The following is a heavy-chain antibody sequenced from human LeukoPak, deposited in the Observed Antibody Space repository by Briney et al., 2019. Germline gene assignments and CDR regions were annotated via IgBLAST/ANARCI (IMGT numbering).Heavy chain of an antibody. Sequence: ASVKVSCKASGYTFTSYGISWVRQAPGQGLEWMGWISAYNGNTSYAQKLQGRVTMTTDTSTSTAYMELRSLRSDDTAVYYCARLHSSGWSNYFDYWGQGTLVTVSS. CDR1: GYTFTSYG. D-gene: IGHD6-19*01. CDR2: ISAYNGNT. V-gene: IGHV1-18*01. CDR3: ARLHSSGWSNYFDY. J-gene: IGHJ4*02.